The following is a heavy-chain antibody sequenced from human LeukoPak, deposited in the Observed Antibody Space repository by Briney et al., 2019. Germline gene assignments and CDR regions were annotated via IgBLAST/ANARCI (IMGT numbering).Heavy chain of an antibody. CDR2: IYTSGST. D-gene: IGHD6-13*01. CDR1: GGSISSHY. V-gene: IGHV4-4*09. J-gene: IGHJ4*02. Sequence: PSETLSLTCTVSGGSISSHYWSWIRQPPGKGLEWIGYIYTSGSTNYNPSLKSRVTISVDTSKNQFSLKLSSVTAADTAVYYCARQGAAAGFDYWGQGTLVTVSS. CDR3: ARQGAAAGFDY.